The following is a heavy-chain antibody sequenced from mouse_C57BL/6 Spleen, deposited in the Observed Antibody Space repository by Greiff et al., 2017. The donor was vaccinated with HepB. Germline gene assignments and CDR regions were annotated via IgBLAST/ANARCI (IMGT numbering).Heavy chain of an antibody. CDR1: GYTFTSYW. CDR3: ARRGRADY. CDR2: IDPSDSYT. Sequence: VQLQQPGAELVMPGASVKLSCKASGYTFTSYWMHWVKQRPGQGLEWIGEIDPSDSYTNYNQKVKGKSTLTVDKSSSKAYMQLSSLTSEDSAVYYCARRGRADYWGQGTTLTVSS. J-gene: IGHJ2*01. V-gene: IGHV1-69*01. D-gene: IGHD3-1*01.